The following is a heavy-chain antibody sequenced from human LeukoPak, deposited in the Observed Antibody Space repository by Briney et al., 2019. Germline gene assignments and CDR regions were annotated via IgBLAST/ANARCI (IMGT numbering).Heavy chain of an antibody. CDR1: GDSVSSNSAA. D-gene: IGHD2-15*01. CDR2: TYYRSKWYN. CDR3: ARVGFEGSGGMGWFDP. V-gene: IGHV6-1*01. Sequence: SQTLSLTCAISGDSVSSNSAAWNWIRQSPSRGLEWLGRTYYRSKWYNDYAVSVKSRITINPDTSKNQFSLQLNSVTPEDTAVYYCARVGFEGSGGMGWFDPWGQGTLVTVSS. J-gene: IGHJ5*02.